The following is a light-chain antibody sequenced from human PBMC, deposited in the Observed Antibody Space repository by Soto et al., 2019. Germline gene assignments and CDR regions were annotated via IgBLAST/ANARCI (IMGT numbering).Light chain of an antibody. J-gene: IGKJ5*01. CDR1: QSIRSNY. CDR3: RQSYSTRIT. V-gene: IGKV3-20*01. Sequence: PGERATLSFRASQSIRSNYVAWYQQKPGQGPRLLIYGASSRATGIPDRFSGSGSGTDFTLIISRLEPEDFATYYCRQSYSTRITFGQGTRLEIK. CDR2: GAS.